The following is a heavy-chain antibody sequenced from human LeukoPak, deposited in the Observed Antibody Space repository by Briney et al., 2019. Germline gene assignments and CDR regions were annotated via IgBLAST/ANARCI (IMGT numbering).Heavy chain of an antibody. CDR2: ISGDSETT. CDR1: GFTFDNHA. V-gene: IGHV3-43*02. J-gene: IGHJ4*02. Sequence: PGGSLRLSCAASGFTFDNHAMHWVRQGPGKGLEWVGIISGDSETTHYADSVKGRFTVSRDNSKNSLYLQMNNLRTEDTAFYLCGRGSGPGSFLADNWGQGTLVTVSS. CDR3: GRGSGPGSFLADN. D-gene: IGHD1-26*01.